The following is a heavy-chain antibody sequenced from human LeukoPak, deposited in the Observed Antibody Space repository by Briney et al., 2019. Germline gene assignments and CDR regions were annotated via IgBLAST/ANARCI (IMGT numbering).Heavy chain of an antibody. CDR1: GFTFSNYW. CDR3: ARGGTSGSLIY. CDR2: INSDGGST. V-gene: IGHV3-74*01. Sequence: GGSLRLSCAASGFTFSNYWMHWVRQDPLKGLVWVSRINSDGGSTGYADSVKGRFTISRDNAKNTLYLQMNSLGAEDTALYYCARGGTSGSLIYWGQGTLVTVSS. J-gene: IGHJ4*02. D-gene: IGHD1-26*01.